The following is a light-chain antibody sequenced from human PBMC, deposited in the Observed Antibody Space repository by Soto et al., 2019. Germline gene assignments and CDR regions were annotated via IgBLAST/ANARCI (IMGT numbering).Light chain of an antibody. J-gene: IGKJ1*01. CDR2: GAS. CDR1: QSVGTS. CDR3: QQYADSPRT. V-gene: IGKV3-20*01. Sequence: EIVLTQSPGTLSLSPGERATLSCGASQSVGTSLAWYRQIPGQAPKLLIYGASNRPNGVPDRFSGSGSGTDFTLTISRLEPEDVAVFYCQQYADSPRTFGQGTKVEIK.